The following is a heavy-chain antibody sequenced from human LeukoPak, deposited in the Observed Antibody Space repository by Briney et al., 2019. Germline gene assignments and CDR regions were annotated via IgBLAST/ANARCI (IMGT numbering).Heavy chain of an antibody. CDR3: ARDRGDYYGSGTMGWFDP. CDR2: INPNSGGT. D-gene: IGHD3-10*01. CDR1: GYTFTGYY. Sequence: ASVKVSCKASGYTFTGYYMHWVRQAPGQGLEWMGWINPNSGGTNYAQKFQGRVTMTRDTSISTAYMELSRLRSDDTAVYYCARDRGDYYGSGTMGWFDPWGQGTLVTVSS. J-gene: IGHJ5*02. V-gene: IGHV1-2*02.